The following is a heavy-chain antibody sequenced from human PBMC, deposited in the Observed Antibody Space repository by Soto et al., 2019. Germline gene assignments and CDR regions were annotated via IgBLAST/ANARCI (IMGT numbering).Heavy chain of an antibody. J-gene: IGHJ5*02. D-gene: IGHD2-15*01. V-gene: IGHV3-23*01. CDR1: GFTFSNYA. CDR3: TKNSPFAP. CDR2: INIVGGNT. Sequence: VQLLESGGGLVQPGGSLRLSCAASGFTFSNYAMSWVRQAPGKALEWVSSINIVGGNTNYADSVRGRFTMSRDDSKNTFFLKITSRRAEATPIYYCTKNSPFAPWGQGTLIPVSS.